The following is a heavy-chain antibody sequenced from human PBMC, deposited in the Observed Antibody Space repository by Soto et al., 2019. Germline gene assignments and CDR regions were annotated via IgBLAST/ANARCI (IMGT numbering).Heavy chain of an antibody. CDR1: GGSISSGNYY. V-gene: IGHV4-30-4*01. CDR3: ATMGTPATGLYYFDY. J-gene: IGHJ4*02. CDR2: ISYSGST. D-gene: IGHD5-18*01. Sequence: PSETLSLTCTVSGGSISSGNYYWSWIRQPPGKGLEWIGFISYSGSTYYSLSLKSRVTISVDTSKNQFSLNLSFVTAADTAVYYCATMGTPATGLYYFDYWGQGTPVT.